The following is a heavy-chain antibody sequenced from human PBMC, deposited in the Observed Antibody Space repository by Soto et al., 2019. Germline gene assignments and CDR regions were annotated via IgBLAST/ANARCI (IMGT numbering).Heavy chain of an antibody. CDR3: ARQGRMTTVTPYWFDY. J-gene: IGHJ4*02. V-gene: IGHV4-39*01. CDR1: GGSISSSSYY. CDR2: IYYSGST. Sequence: QLQLQESGPGLVKPSETLSLTCTVSGGSISSSSYYWGWIRQPPGKGLEWIGSIYYSGSTYYNPSLKSRVTISVDTSKNQFSPKLSSVTAADTAVYYCARQGRMTTVTPYWFDYWGQGTLVTVSS. D-gene: IGHD4-17*01.